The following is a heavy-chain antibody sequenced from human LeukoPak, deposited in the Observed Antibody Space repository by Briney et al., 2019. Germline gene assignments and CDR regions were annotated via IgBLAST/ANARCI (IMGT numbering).Heavy chain of an antibody. D-gene: IGHD6-19*01. CDR1: GGSFSGYY. Sequence: SETLSLTCAVYGGSFSGYYWSWIRQPPGKGLEWIGEINHSGSTNYNPSLKSRVTISVDTSKNQFSLKLSSVTAADTAVYYCARDRGIAVAVPYWFDPWGQGTLVTVSS. CDR2: INHSGST. V-gene: IGHV4-34*01. J-gene: IGHJ5*02. CDR3: ARDRGIAVAVPYWFDP.